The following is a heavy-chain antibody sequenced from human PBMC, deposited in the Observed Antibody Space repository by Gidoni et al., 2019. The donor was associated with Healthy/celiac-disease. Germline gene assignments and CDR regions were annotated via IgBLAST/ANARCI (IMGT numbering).Heavy chain of an antibody. CDR1: GGTFSSYA. V-gene: IGHV1-69*09. J-gene: IGHJ6*02. Sequence: QVQLVQSGAEVKKPGSSVKVSCKASGGTFSSYAISWVRQAPGQGLEWMGRIIPILGIANYAQKFQGRVTITADKSTSTAYMELSSLRSEDTAVYYCARDSSSGSKAAGYYYYYGMDVWGQGTTVTVSS. CDR3: ARDSSSGSKAAGYYYYYGMDV. CDR2: IIPILGIA. D-gene: IGHD6-13*01.